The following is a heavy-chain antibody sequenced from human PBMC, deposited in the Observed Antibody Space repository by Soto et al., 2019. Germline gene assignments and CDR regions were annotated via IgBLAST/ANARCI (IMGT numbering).Heavy chain of an antibody. D-gene: IGHD3-22*01. V-gene: IGHV3-48*02. Sequence: GGSLRLSCAASGFTFSSYSMNWVRQAPGKGLEWVSYISSSSSTIYYADSVKGRFTISRDNAKNSLYLQMNSLRDEDTAVYYCARDNYYDSSGYYYGGGNYYYYGMDVWGQGTTVTVSS. J-gene: IGHJ6*02. CDR1: GFTFSSYS. CDR3: ARDNYYDSSGYYYGGGNYYYYGMDV. CDR2: ISSSSSTI.